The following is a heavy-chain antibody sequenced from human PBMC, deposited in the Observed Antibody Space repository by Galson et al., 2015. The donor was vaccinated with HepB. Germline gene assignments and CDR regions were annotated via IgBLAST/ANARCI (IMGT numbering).Heavy chain of an antibody. J-gene: IGHJ5*02. CDR2: RTQDGTQR. V-gene: IGHV3-7*04. D-gene: IGHD3/OR15-3a*01. CDR3: VRGGGNWTS. CDR1: GFTDSTPW. Sequence: SLRLDCADSGFTDSTPWRSCVRQAHGEGLGWGTTRTQDGTQRYLIDSVKNRFTISGDNARISLYLQMNSLRFEDSAVYYCVRGGGNWTSWGQGTLVTVSS.